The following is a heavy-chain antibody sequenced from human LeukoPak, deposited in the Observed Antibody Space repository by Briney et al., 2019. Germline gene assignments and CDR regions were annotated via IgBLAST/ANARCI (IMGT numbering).Heavy chain of an antibody. J-gene: IGHJ4*02. D-gene: IGHD4-23*01. CDR1: GFTVSSYA. CDR3: AKGTTVVMYYFDY. V-gene: IGHV3-23*01. Sequence: WGSLRLSCAASGFTVSSYAMSWVRQAPGQGLEWVSAISGSGGSTYYADSVKGRFTISRDNSKNTLYLQMNSLRAEDTAVYYCAKGTTVVMYYFDYWGQGTLVTVSS. CDR2: ISGSGGST.